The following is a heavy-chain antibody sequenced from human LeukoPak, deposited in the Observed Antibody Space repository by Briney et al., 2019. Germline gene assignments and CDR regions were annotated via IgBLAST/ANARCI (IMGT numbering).Heavy chain of an antibody. CDR1: GFTFSSYG. CDR2: ISSSSSYI. Sequence: GGSLRLSCAASGFTFSSYGMRWVRQAPGMGLEWVSSISSSSSYIYYADSVKGRFTISRDNAKNSLYLQMNSLRAEDTAVYYCASKVGYYDSSGWGQGTLVTVSS. CDR3: ASKVGYYDSSG. D-gene: IGHD3-22*01. V-gene: IGHV3-21*01. J-gene: IGHJ4*02.